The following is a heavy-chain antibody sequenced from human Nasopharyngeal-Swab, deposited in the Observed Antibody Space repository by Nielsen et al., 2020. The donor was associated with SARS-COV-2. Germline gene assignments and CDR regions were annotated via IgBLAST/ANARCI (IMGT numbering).Heavy chain of an antibody. J-gene: IGHJ4*02. CDR3: ARSATYYDILTGYYKAYYFDY. V-gene: IGHV4-59*01. Sequence: WIRQPPGKGLEWIGYIYYSGSTNYNPSLKSRVTISVDTSKNQFSLKLSSVTAADTAVYYCARSATYYDILTGYYKAYYFDYWGQGTLVTVSS. D-gene: IGHD3-9*01. CDR2: IYYSGST.